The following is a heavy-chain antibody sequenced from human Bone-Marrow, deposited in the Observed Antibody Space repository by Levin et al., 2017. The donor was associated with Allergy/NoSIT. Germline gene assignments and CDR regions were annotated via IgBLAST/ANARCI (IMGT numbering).Heavy chain of an antibody. CDR3: ATHLIATGSAFDI. CDR2: ISSSSSYT. CDR1: GFTFSDYY. J-gene: IGHJ3*02. D-gene: IGHD1-1*01. Sequence: GESLKISCAASGFTFSDYYMSWIRQAPGKGLEWVSYISSSSSYTNYADSVKGRFTISRDNAKNSLYLQMNSLRAEDTAVYYCATHLIATGSAFDIWGQGTMVTVSS. V-gene: IGHV3-11*03.